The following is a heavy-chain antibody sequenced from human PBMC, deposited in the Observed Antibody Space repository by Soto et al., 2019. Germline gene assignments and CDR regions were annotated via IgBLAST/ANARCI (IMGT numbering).Heavy chain of an antibody. J-gene: IGHJ5*02. CDR3: TREQSEDNYFDP. V-gene: IGHV4-61*08. Sequence: ETLSLTCPVSGGALSSGGYFYTWVRQPPGKGLEWLGYTYYSGGTNYNPSLKSRVTISLDKSKSQFSLRLISVTAADTAVYYCTREQSEDNYFDPWGQGTLVTVYS. CDR1: GGALSSGGYF. D-gene: IGHD6-19*01. CDR2: TYYSGGT.